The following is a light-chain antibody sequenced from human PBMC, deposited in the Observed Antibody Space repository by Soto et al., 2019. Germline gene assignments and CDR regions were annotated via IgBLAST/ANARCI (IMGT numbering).Light chain of an antibody. J-gene: IGLJ3*02. CDR3: AAWDDSLYGWV. Sequence: QSVLTQPPSASGTPGQRVTISCSGSSSNVGSNTVNWYQQLPGTAPTLLIYYNNQRPSGVPDRFSGSKSGTSASLAISGLQSEDEAHYYCAAWDDSLYGWVFGGGTKLTVL. CDR1: SSNVGSNT. V-gene: IGLV1-44*01. CDR2: YNN.